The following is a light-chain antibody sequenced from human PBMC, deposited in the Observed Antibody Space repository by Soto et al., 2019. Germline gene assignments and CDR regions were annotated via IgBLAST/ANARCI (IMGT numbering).Light chain of an antibody. J-gene: IGLJ2*01. CDR3: SSYTSSSAALVV. V-gene: IGLV2-14*01. CDR2: DVS. CDR1: SSDVGGYNY. Sequence: QSALTQPASVSGSPGQSITISCTGTSSDVGGYNYVSWYQQHPGKAPKLMIYDVSNRPSGVSNRFSGSKSGNTASLTISGHQAEDEADYCCSSYTSSSAALVVFGGGTKLTVL.